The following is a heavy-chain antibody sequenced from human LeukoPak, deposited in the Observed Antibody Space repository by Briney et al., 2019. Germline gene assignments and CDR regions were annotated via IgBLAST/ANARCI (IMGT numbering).Heavy chain of an antibody. Sequence: SETLSLTCTVSGGSISSSSYYWGWIRQPPGKGLEWIGSIYYSGSTYYNPSLKSRVTISVDTSKNQFSLKLSSVTAADTAVYYCARQGDSSSSFFDAFDIWGQGTMVTVSS. D-gene: IGHD6-6*01. CDR3: ARQGDSSSSFFDAFDI. CDR1: GGSISSSSYY. CDR2: IYYSGST. J-gene: IGHJ3*02. V-gene: IGHV4-39*01.